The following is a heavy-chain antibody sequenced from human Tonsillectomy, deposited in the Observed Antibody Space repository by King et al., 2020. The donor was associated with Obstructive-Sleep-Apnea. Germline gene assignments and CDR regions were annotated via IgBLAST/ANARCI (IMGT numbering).Heavy chain of an antibody. Sequence: VQLVESGAEVKKPGESLRISCKGSGYSFTSYWISWVRQMPGKGLEWMGRIDPSDSYTNYSPSFQGHVTISADKSISTAYLQWSSLKASDTAMYYCARGTDPYSSSSGYYYYGMDVWGQGTTVTVSS. CDR3: ARGTDPYSSSSGYYYYGMDV. D-gene: IGHD6-6*01. CDR1: GYSFTSYW. V-gene: IGHV5-10-1*03. J-gene: IGHJ6*02. CDR2: IDPSDSYT.